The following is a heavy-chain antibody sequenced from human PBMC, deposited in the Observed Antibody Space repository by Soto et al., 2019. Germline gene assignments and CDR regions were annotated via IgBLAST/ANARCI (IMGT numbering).Heavy chain of an antibody. D-gene: IGHD1-7*01. J-gene: IGHJ6*02. CDR2: IDWDDDK. V-gene: IGHV2-70*01. CDR1: GFSLSTSGMC. CDR3: ARIWGNYPKTYYYYGMDV. Sequence: GSGPTLVNPTQTLTLTCTFSGFSLSTSGMCVSWIRQPPGKALEWLALIDWDDDKYYSTSLKTRLTISKDTSKNQVVLTMTNMDPVDTATYYCARIWGNYPKTYYYYGMDVWGQGTTVTVSS.